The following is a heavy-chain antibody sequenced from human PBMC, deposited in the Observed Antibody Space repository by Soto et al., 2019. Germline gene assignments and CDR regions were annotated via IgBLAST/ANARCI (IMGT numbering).Heavy chain of an antibody. J-gene: IGHJ4*02. CDR2: MNSNNGDP. V-gene: IGHV1-8*01. CDR1: GYTFSSYD. Sequence: QVQLVQSGAEVRKPGASVKVSCKTSGYTFSSYDINWVRQATGQGLEWMGWMNSNNGDPGYARKFQGRVTVTMDTSTRTVYMELSNLQSDDTAVYYCATSRYCIDGVCPFDYWGQGTLVTVSS. CDR3: ATSRYCIDGVCPFDY. D-gene: IGHD2-8*01.